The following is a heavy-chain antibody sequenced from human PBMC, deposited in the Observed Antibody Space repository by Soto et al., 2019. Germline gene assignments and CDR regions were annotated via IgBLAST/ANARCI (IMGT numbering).Heavy chain of an antibody. CDR1: GFTFSSYS. CDR3: ARDPGYSGYQGDY. CDR2: ISSSSSYI. Sequence: PGGSLRLSCVASGFTFSSYSMNWVRQAPGKGLEWVSSISSSSSYIYYADSVKGRFTISRDNAKNSLYLQMSSLRAEDTAVYYCARDPGYSGYQGDYWGQGTLVTVSS. D-gene: IGHD5-12*01. V-gene: IGHV3-21*01. J-gene: IGHJ4*02.